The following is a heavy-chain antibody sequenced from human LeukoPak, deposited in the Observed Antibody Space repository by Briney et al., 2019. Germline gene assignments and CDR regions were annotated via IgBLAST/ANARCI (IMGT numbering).Heavy chain of an antibody. V-gene: IGHV3-30*18. CDR3: AKGGKRGDY. Sequence: GGSLRLSCAASGFTFSSYGVHWVRQAPGKGLEWVAVISYDGSSKYYADSVKGRFTISRDNSKNTLYLQMNSLRAEDTAVYYCAKGGKRGDYWGQGTLVTVSS. CDR1: GFTFSSYG. J-gene: IGHJ4*02. D-gene: IGHD3-10*01. CDR2: ISYDGSSK.